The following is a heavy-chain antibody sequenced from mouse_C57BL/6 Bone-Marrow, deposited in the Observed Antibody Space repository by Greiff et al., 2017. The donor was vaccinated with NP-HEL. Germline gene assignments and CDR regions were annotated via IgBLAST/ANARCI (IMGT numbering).Heavy chain of an antibody. J-gene: IGHJ2*01. CDR1: GFYITNTY. D-gene: IGHD2-10*02. CDR2: IVPANGNT. CDR3: AGWYGNYLDY. V-gene: IGHV14-3*01. Sequence: EVQLQESVAELVRPGASVKLSCTASGFYITNTYMYWVKQRPEQGLEWIGRIVPANGNTKYAPKFQGKATITADTSSNTDYLQLSSLTTEDTTIYYCAGWYGNYLDYWGQGTTLTVSS.